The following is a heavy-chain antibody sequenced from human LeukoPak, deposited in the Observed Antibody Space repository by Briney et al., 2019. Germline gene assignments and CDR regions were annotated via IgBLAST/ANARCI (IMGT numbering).Heavy chain of an antibody. J-gene: IGHJ4*02. CDR2: INHSGST. CDR3: ARYYYGSGSSHYFDY. V-gene: IGHV4-34*01. CDR1: GGSFSGYY. D-gene: IGHD3-10*01. Sequence: SETLSLTCAVYGGSFSGYYWSWIRQPPGKGLEWSGEINHSGSTNYNPSLKSRVTISVDTSKNQFSLKLSSVTAADTAVYYCARYYYGSGSSHYFDYWGRGTLVTVSS.